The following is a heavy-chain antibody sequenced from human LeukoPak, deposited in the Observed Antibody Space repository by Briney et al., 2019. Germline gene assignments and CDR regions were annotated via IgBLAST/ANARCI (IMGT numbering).Heavy chain of an antibody. CDR3: ARGYYDSSGYYRGGDYFDY. V-gene: IGHV1-18*01. CDR2: ISAYNGNT. D-gene: IGHD3-22*01. Sequence: ASVKVSCKASGYTFTSYGISWVRQAPGQGLEWMGWISAYNGNTNYAQKVQGRVTMTTDTSTSTAYMELRSLRSDDTAVYYCARGYYDSSGYYRGGDYFDYWGQGTLVTVSS. J-gene: IGHJ4*02. CDR1: GYTFTSYG.